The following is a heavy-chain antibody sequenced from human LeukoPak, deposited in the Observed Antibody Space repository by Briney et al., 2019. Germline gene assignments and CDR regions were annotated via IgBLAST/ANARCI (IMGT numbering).Heavy chain of an antibody. Sequence: SETLSLTCTVSGGSISSGGHYWSWIRQHPGKGLEWIGYIYNSEITSYNPSLKTRVTISADTSKNQFSLKLSSVTAADTAVYYCARGRGSGSYYRDYWGQGTLVTVSS. D-gene: IGHD3-10*01. CDR3: ARGRGSGSYYRDY. CDR1: GGSISSGGHY. V-gene: IGHV4-31*03. CDR2: IYNSEIT. J-gene: IGHJ4*02.